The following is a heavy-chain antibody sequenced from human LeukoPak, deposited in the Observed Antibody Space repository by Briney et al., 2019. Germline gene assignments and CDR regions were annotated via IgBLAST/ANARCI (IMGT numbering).Heavy chain of an antibody. CDR2: IYYSGST. CDR3: ARAGPAYSIDY. D-gene: IGHD4-11*01. J-gene: IGHJ4*02. Sequence: PSETLSLTCTVSGGSISSYYWSWLRQPPGKGLEWIGYIYYSGSTNYNPSLKSRVTISVDTSKNQFSLKLSSVTAADTAVYYCARAGPAYSIDYWGQGTLVTVSS. V-gene: IGHV4-59*01. CDR1: GGSISSYY.